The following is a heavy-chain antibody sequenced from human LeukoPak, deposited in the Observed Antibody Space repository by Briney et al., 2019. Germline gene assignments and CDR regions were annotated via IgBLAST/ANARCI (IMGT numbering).Heavy chain of an antibody. D-gene: IGHD2-2*01. CDR1: GYTFTGYY. V-gene: IGHV1-46*01. J-gene: IGHJ6*03. Sequence: GASVKVSCKASGYTFTGYYMHWVRQAPGQGLEWMGIINPSGGSTSYAQKFQGRVTMTRDTSTSTVYMELSSLRSEDTAVYYCARDGGYCSSTSCYRYYMDVWGKGTTVTVSS. CDR3: ARDGGYCSSTSCYRYYMDV. CDR2: INPSGGST.